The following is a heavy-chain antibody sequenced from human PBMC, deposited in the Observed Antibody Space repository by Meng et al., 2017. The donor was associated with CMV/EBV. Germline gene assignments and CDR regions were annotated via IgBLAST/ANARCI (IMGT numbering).Heavy chain of an antibody. CDR1: GVTISSYY. J-gene: IGHJ4*02. CDR3: ARVLRWNGVIDY. Sequence: QGQLQKSGPGLVNPSDTLSLPCTVFGVTISSYYWSWIRQPAGKGLDWIGRIYTSGSTNYNPSLKSRVTMSVDTSKNQFSLKLSSVTAADTAVYYCARVLRWNGVIDYWGQGTLVTVSS. V-gene: IGHV4-4*07. D-gene: IGHD4-23*01. CDR2: IYTSGST.